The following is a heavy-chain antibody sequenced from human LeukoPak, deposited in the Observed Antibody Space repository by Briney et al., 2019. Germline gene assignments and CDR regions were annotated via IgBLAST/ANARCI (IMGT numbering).Heavy chain of an antibody. Sequence: GGALRLSCAGSGFTLSSFVMSWVRQAPGKGREGVWGISNSGGSKYYADSVQDRYTISRDNSNNTLYLQMNSLRDEDTAVYYFAKVAHDSGSYYPDYWGQGTLVTVSS. J-gene: IGHJ4*02. CDR1: GFTLSSFV. CDR3: AKVAHDSGSYYPDY. D-gene: IGHD3-10*01. V-gene: IGHV3-23*01. CDR2: ISNSGGSK.